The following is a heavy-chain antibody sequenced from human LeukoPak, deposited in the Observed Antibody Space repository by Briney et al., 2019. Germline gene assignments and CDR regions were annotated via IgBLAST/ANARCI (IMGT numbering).Heavy chain of an antibody. Sequence: GGSLRLSCAASGFAFSTYGMHWVRQGPGKGLEWVSFIQSGGSSKHYAESVKGRFTISKDNSKNTVYLQMNSLRVDDTAVFYCAKGLYAGGNTCFDYWGQGTLVIVSS. CDR1: GFAFSTYG. CDR2: IQSGGSSK. D-gene: IGHD4-23*01. V-gene: IGHV3-30*02. J-gene: IGHJ4*02. CDR3: AKGLYAGGNTCFDY.